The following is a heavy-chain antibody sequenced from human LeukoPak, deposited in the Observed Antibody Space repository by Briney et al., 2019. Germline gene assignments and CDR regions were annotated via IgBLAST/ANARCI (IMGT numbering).Heavy chain of an antibody. Sequence: PGGSLRLSCAASGFTFSRYWMSWVRQAPGKGVEWVASINQDGSEKYFAYSVEGRFTISRDNAKNSLYLQMNSLSADDTAVYYCARGGFGGSPPDYWGQGTLVTVSS. CDR1: GFTFSRYW. V-gene: IGHV3-7*04. CDR2: INQDGSEK. J-gene: IGHJ4*02. CDR3: ARGGFGGSPPDY. D-gene: IGHD1-26*01.